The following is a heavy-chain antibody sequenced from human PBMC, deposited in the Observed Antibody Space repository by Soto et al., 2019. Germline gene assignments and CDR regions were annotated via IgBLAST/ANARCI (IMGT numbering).Heavy chain of an antibody. Sequence: ASVKVSCKASGYNFTRFGITWVRQAPGQGLEWMGWMGAHSGHRRQAPRFQGRLTMTTDASLSTAYIDPRSLRSDDTALYYCGRQGKKHAQEEYYQFNGRDVWGQATMVTVS. V-gene: IGHV1-18*01. CDR1: GYNFTRFG. CDR2: MGAHSGHR. D-gene: IGHD2-8*01. CDR3: GRQGKKHAQEEYYQFNGRDV. J-gene: IGHJ6*02.